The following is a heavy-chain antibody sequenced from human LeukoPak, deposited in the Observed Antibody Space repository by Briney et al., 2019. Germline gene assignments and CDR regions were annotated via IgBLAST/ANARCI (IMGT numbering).Heavy chain of an antibody. CDR2: ISYDGSNK. Sequence: GGSLRLSCAASGLTFSSYAMHWVRQAPGKGLEWVAVISYDGSNKYYADSVKGRFTISRDNSKNTLYLQMNSLRAEDTAVYYCARDNREQQLVPPTFDYWGQGTPVAVSS. V-gene: IGHV3-30-3*01. J-gene: IGHJ4*02. D-gene: IGHD6-13*01. CDR1: GLTFSSYA. CDR3: ARDNREQQLVPPTFDY.